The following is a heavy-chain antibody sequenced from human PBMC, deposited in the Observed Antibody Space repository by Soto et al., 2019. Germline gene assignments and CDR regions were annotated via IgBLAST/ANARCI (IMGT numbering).Heavy chain of an antibody. V-gene: IGHV3-23*01. CDR3: XKSFCSSSSCFFVWVDP. CDR2: ISGTGVPT. Sequence: GGSLRLSCAASGFTFSSYAMSWVRQAPGKGLECISLISGTGVPTLYAESVKGRFSVSRDNSKNTLFLEMNNLRVDDTAIYYCXKSFCSSSSCFFVWVDPWGPGTLVTVSS. J-gene: IGHJ5*02. D-gene: IGHD2-2*01. CDR1: GFTFSSYA.